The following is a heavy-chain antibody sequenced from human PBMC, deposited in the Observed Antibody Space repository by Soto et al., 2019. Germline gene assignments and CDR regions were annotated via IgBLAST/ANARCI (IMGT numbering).Heavy chain of an antibody. Sequence: EVQLLESGGGLVQPGGSLRLSCAASGFTFSSYAMSWVRQAPGKGLEWVSAISSSSSYIYYADSVKGRFTISRDNAKNSLYLQMNSLRAEDTAVYYCARRDAGAFDIWGQGTMVTVSS. J-gene: IGHJ3*02. V-gene: IGHV3-21*01. CDR1: GFTFSSYA. CDR2: ISSSSSYI. CDR3: ARRDAGAFDI.